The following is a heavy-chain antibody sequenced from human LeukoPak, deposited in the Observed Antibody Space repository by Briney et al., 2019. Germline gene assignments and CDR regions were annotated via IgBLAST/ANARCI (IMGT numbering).Heavy chain of an antibody. CDR1: GGSFSGYY. D-gene: IGHD1-26*01. CDR3: ARVGGDTNSGSAKSDAFDI. CDR2: INHSGST. Sequence: PSETLSLTCAVYGGSFSGYYWSWIRQPPGKGLEWIGEINHSGSTNYNPSLKSRVTISVDTSKNQFSLKLSSVTAADTAVYYCARVGGDTNSGSAKSDAFDIWGQGTMVTVPS. V-gene: IGHV4-34*01. J-gene: IGHJ3*02.